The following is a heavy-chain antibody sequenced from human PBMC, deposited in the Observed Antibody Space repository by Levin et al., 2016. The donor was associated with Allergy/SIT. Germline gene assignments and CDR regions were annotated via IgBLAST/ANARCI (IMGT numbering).Heavy chain of an antibody. D-gene: IGHD3-10*01. CDR1: GGSISNYY. V-gene: IGHV4-59*01. CDR2: IYYSGST. CDR3: AGGFRSGSYYNGDY. J-gene: IGHJ4*02. Sequence: SETLSLTCSVSGGSISNYYWTWIRQPPGKGLEWIGYIYYSGSTNYNPSLKSRGTISVDTSKNQFSLKLSSVTAADTAVYYCAGGFRSGSYYNGDYWGQGTLVTVSS.